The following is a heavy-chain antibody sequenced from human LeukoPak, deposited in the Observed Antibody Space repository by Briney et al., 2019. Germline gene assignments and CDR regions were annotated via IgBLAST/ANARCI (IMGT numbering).Heavy chain of an antibody. Sequence: GGSLRLSCAASEFTFSGYWMNWVRQAPGKGPEWVANINQDGSEKHYVDSVKGRFTISRDNAKNSLFLQMNSLRVEDTAVYYCAKGPKHSSGWLIYYYYYGMDVWGQGTTVTVSS. D-gene: IGHD6-19*01. CDR1: EFTFSGYW. V-gene: IGHV3-7*01. CDR2: INQDGSEK. CDR3: AKGPKHSSGWLIYYYYYGMDV. J-gene: IGHJ6*02.